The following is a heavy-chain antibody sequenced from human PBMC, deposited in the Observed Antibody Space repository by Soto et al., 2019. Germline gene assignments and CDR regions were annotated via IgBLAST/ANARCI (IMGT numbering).Heavy chain of an antibody. D-gene: IGHD1-26*01. CDR2: SGTT. J-gene: IGHJ4*02. CDR1: RFTFNNFA. Sequence: PGGSLRLSCVASRFTFNNFAMSWVRQAPGKGLEWVSSGTTYYADSVKGRFTVSRDNSKNTLHLQMNSLTVEDTAIYYCAKGTSPYSGSSEGFFDYWGQGTLVTVSS. CDR3: AKGTSPYSGSSEGFFDY. V-gene: IGHV3-23*01.